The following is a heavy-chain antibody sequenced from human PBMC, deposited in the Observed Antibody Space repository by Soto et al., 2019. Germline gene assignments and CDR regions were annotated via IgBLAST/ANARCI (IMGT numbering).Heavy chain of an antibody. V-gene: IGHV4-61*01. CDR2: IYYSGST. Sequence: PSETLSLTCTVSGGSVSSGSYYWSWIRQPPGKGLEWIGYIYYSGSTNYNPSLKSRVTISVDTSKNQFSLKLSSVTAADTAVYYCARERGYYDSSGYQTPVDYWGQGTLVTVSS. CDR1: GGSVSSGSYY. CDR3: ARERGYYDSSGYQTPVDY. D-gene: IGHD3-22*01. J-gene: IGHJ4*02.